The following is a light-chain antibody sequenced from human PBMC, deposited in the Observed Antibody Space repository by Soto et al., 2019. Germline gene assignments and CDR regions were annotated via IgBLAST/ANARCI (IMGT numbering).Light chain of an antibody. V-gene: IGKV3-11*01. CDR1: QSFRGL. Sequence: VLTQSPGTLSLSPGERATLSCRASQSFRGLLAWYQQKPGQAPRLLVYDAYNRATGIPPRFSGSGSGTDFTLTISSLEPEDSAVYYCQQRHMWPITFGQGTRLEIK. J-gene: IGKJ5*01. CDR2: DAY. CDR3: QQRHMWPIT.